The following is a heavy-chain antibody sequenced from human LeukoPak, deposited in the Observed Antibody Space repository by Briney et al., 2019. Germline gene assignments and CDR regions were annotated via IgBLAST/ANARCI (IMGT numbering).Heavy chain of an antibody. CDR1: GFTFSSYA. V-gene: IGHV3-21*01. CDR2: ISSSNSHI. CDR3: ARGFHDAFDI. J-gene: IGHJ3*02. Sequence: GGSLRLSCAASGFTFSSYAMNWVRQAPGKGLEWVSSISSSNSHIYYADSVKGRFTISRDNAKNSLYLQMNSLRAEDTAVYYCARGFHDAFDIWGQGTMVTVSS.